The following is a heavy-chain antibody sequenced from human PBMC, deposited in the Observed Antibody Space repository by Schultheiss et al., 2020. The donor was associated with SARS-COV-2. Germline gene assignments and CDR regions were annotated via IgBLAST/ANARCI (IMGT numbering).Heavy chain of an antibody. CDR3: ARGQLAHLGYYYYMDV. Sequence: GESLKISCAASGFTFSSYWMHWVRQAPGKGLEWVSYISSSGSTIYYADSVKGRFTISRDNAKNSLYLQMNSLRAEDTAVYYCARGQLAHLGYYYYMDVWGKGTTVTVSS. J-gene: IGHJ6*03. CDR1: GFTFSSYW. V-gene: IGHV3-48*04. D-gene: IGHD6-6*01. CDR2: ISSSGSTI.